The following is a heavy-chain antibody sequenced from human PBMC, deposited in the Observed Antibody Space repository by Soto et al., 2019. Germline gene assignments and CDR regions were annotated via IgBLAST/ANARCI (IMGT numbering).Heavy chain of an antibody. Sequence: PSETQSLTCAVSGGSISSSNWWSWVRQPPGKGLEWIGEIYHSGSTNYNPSLKSRVTISVDKSKNPFSLKLSSVTAADTAVYYCARALEVQLAGNWFDPWGQGTLVTVSS. CDR2: IYHSGST. V-gene: IGHV4-4*02. CDR3: ARALEVQLAGNWFDP. CDR1: GGSISSSNW. D-gene: IGHD6-6*01. J-gene: IGHJ5*02.